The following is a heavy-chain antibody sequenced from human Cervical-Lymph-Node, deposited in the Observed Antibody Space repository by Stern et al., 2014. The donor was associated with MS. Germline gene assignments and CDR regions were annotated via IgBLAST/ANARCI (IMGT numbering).Heavy chain of an antibody. J-gene: IGHJ1*01. CDR1: GDSISSSGYY. V-gene: IGHV4-39*01. D-gene: IGHD3-22*01. CDR3: ATYYYDSSGYGYFHH. Sequence: VQLVESGPGLVKPSETLSLTCTVSGDSISSSGYYWAWIRQPPGKGLEWIGSIYYSGSTYYNPSLKSRITISADTSKNQFSLKLSSVTAADTAVFYCATYYYDSSGYGYFHHWGQGTLVTVSS. CDR2: IYYSGST.